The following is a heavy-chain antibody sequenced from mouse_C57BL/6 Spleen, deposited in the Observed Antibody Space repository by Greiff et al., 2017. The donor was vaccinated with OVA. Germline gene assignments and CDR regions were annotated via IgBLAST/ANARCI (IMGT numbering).Heavy chain of an antibody. J-gene: IGHJ2*01. CDR1: GYTFTSYW. Sequence: QVHVKQSGAELVRPGSSVKLSCKASGYTFTSYWMHWVKQRPIQGLEWIGNIDPSDSETHYNQKFKDKATLTVDKSSSTAYMQLSSLTSEDSAVYYCAVYDYDPYYFDYWGQGTTLTVSS. V-gene: IGHV1-52*01. D-gene: IGHD2-4*01. CDR2: IDPSDSET. CDR3: AVYDYDPYYFDY.